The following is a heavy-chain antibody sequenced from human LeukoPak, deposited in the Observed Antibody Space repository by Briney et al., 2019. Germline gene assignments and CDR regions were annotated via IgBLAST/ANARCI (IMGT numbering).Heavy chain of an antibody. CDR2: IYYSGST. V-gene: IGHV4-39*01. CDR1: GGSISSSSYY. Sequence: SETLSLTCTVSGGSISSSSYYWGWIRQPPGKGLEWIGSIYYSGSTYYNPSLKSRVTISVDTSKNQFSLKLSSVTAADTAVYYCARHGAVYCSSTSCYEDYWGQGTLVTVSS. J-gene: IGHJ4*02. D-gene: IGHD2-2*01. CDR3: ARHGAVYCSSTSCYEDY.